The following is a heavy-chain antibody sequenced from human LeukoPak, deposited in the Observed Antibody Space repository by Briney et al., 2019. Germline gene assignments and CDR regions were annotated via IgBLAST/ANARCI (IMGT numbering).Heavy chain of an antibody. CDR2: IYRRGST. CDR1: GASISSSDSY. J-gene: IGHJ6*02. V-gene: IGHV4-39*01. Sequence: PSETLSLTCTVSGASISSSDSYWSWIRQPPGKGLEWIGSIYRRGSTSYNPSLKSRVTVSEDMSKNHFPLRLSSVTAADTAVYYCARHVQDLGIKVWGQGTTVTVSS. CDR3: ARHVQDLGIKV.